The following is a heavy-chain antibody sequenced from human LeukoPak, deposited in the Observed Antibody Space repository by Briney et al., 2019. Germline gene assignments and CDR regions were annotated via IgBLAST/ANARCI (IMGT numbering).Heavy chain of an antibody. CDR1: GFTFSSYW. CDR2: IKQDGSEK. CDR3: AREDLVLDYYYYGMDV. J-gene: IGHJ6*02. D-gene: IGHD6-13*01. Sequence: GGSLRLSCAASGFTFSSYWMSWVRQAPGKGLEWVANIKQDGSEKYYVDSVKGRFTISRDNAKNSLYLQMNSLRAEDTAVYYCAREDLVLDYYYYGMDVWGQGTTVTVSS. V-gene: IGHV3-7*01.